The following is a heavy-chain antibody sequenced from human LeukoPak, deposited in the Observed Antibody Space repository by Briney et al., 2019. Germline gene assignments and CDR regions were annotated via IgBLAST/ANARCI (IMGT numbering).Heavy chain of an antibody. Sequence: SETLSLTCTVSGGSISSYYWSWIRQPPGKGLEWIGYIYYSGSTNYNPSLKSRVTISVDTPKNQFSLKLSSVTAADTAVYYCASQKDYYDFWSGYSGHYYFDYWGQGTLVTVSS. J-gene: IGHJ4*02. CDR3: ASQKDYYDFWSGYSGHYYFDY. V-gene: IGHV4-59*01. CDR1: GGSISSYY. CDR2: IYYSGST. D-gene: IGHD3-3*01.